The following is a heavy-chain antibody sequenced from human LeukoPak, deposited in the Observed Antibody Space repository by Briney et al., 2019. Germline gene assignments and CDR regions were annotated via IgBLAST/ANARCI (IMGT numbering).Heavy chain of an antibody. CDR2: INPSGGST. J-gene: IGHJ4*02. Sequence: GASVKVSCKASGYTFTSYYMHWVRQAPAQGLEWVGIINPSGGSTSYAQKFQGRVTMTRDTSTSTVYMELSSLRSEDTAVYYCARAGIGSSWEAQFDYWGQGTLVTVSS. D-gene: IGHD6-13*01. CDR3: ARAGIGSSWEAQFDY. V-gene: IGHV1-46*01. CDR1: GYTFTSYY.